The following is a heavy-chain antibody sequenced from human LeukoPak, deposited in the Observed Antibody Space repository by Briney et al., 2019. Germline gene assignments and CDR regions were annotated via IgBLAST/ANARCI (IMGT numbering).Heavy chain of an antibody. V-gene: IGHV3-9*01. Sequence: GGSLRLSCAASGFTFDDYAMHWVRQAPGKGLEWVSGISWNSGSIGHADSVKGRFTISRDNAKNSLYLQMNSLRAEDTALYYCAKEGDGPFDYWGQGTLVTVSS. CDR3: AKEGDGPFDY. CDR1: GFTFDDYA. CDR2: ISWNSGSI. D-gene: IGHD5-24*01. J-gene: IGHJ4*02.